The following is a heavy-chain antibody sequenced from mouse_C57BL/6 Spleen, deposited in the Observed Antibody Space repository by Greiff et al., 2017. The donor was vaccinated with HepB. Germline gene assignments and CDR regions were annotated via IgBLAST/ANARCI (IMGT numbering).Heavy chain of an antibody. J-gene: IGHJ1*03. Sequence: DVHLVESGGGLVKPGGSLKLSCAASGFTFSSYAMSWVRQTPEKRLEWVATISDGGSYTYYPDNVKGRFTISRDNAKNNLYLQMSHLKSEDTAMYYCARDAGLGNYLRPHWYFDVWGTGTTVTVSS. CDR2: ISDGGSYT. D-gene: IGHD2-1*01. CDR3: ARDAGLGNYLRPHWYFDV. V-gene: IGHV5-4*01. CDR1: GFTFSSYA.